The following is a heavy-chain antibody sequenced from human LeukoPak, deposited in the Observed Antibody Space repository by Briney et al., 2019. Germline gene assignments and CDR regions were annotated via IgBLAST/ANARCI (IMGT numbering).Heavy chain of an antibody. CDR3: ARGQQLVVSYYHYMDV. D-gene: IGHD6-13*01. CDR1: GGTFSSYA. V-gene: IGHV1-69*13. CDR2: IIPIFGTA. J-gene: IGHJ6*03. Sequence: SVKVSCKASGGTFSSYAISWVRQAPGQGLEWMGGIIPIFGTANYAQKFQGRVTITADESTSTAYMELSSLRSEDTAVYYCARGQQLVVSYYHYMDVWGKGTTVTVSS.